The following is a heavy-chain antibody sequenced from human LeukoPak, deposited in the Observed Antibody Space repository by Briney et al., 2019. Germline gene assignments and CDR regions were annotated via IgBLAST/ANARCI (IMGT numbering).Heavy chain of an antibody. Sequence: GSLRLPCAASGFTFSSYAMHWVRQAPGKGLEWVAVISYDGSNKYYADSVKGRFTISRDNSKNTLYLQMNSLRAEDTAVYYCARGGSSWYYFDYWGQGTLVTVSS. D-gene: IGHD6-13*01. CDR1: GFTFSSYA. CDR2: ISYDGSNK. V-gene: IGHV3-30*04. J-gene: IGHJ4*02. CDR3: ARGGSSWYYFDY.